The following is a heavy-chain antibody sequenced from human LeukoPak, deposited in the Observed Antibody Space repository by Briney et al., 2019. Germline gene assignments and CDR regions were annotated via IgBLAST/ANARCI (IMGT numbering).Heavy chain of an antibody. CDR3: ARDRDGGPYYYYGMDV. CDR2: IYYSGST. J-gene: IGHJ6*02. V-gene: IGHV4-61*01. Sequence: PSETLSLTCTVSGGSVSSGSYYWSWIRQPPGKGLEWIGYIYYSGSTYYNPSLKSRVTISVDTSKNQFSLKLSSVTAADTAVYYCARDRDGGPYYYYGMDVWGQGTTVTVSS. D-gene: IGHD4-23*01. CDR1: GGSVSSGSYY.